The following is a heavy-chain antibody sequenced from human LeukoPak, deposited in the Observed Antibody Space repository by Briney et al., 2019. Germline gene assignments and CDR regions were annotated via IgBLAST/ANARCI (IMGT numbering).Heavy chain of an antibody. V-gene: IGHV3-48*03. CDR1: GFTFSSYE. Sequence: GGSLRLSXAASGFTFSSYEMNWVRQAQGKGLEWVSYISSSGSTIYYADSVKGRFTISRDNAKNSLYLQMNSLRAEDTAVYYCARGPVGVVIIGNWFDPWGQGTLVTVSS. D-gene: IGHD3-3*01. J-gene: IGHJ5*02. CDR3: ARGPVGVVIIGNWFDP. CDR2: ISSSGSTI.